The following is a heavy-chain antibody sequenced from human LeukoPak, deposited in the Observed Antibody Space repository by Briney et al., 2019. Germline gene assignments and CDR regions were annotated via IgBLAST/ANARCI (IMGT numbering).Heavy chain of an antibody. CDR3: ARGGYAAAGCGMDV. CDR2: ISSSGSTI. D-gene: IGHD6-13*01. V-gene: IGHV3-48*03. J-gene: IGHJ6*02. Sequence: TGGSLRLSCAASGFTFSSYEMNWVRQAPGKGLEWVSYISSSGSTIYYADSVKGRFTISRDNAKNSLYLQMNSLRAEDTAIYYCARGGYAAAGCGMDVWGQGTTVTVSS. CDR1: GFTFSSYE.